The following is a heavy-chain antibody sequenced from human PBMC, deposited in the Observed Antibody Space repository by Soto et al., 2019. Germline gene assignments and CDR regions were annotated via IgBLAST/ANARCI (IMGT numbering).Heavy chain of an antibody. J-gene: IGHJ6*02. V-gene: IGHV1-3*01. Sequence: ASVTVSCKASVYTFTSYAIHWVRQAPGQRLEWMGWINAGNGNTKYSQKFQGRVTITRDTSASTAYMELSSLRSEDTAVYYCARVYYDSSGDGMDVWGQGTTVTVSS. CDR1: VYTFTSYA. D-gene: IGHD3-22*01. CDR3: ARVYYDSSGDGMDV. CDR2: INAGNGNT.